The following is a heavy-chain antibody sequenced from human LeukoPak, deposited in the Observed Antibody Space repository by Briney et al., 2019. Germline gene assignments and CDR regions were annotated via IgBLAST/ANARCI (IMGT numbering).Heavy chain of an antibody. CDR2: ISSSGSTI. D-gene: IGHD3-10*01. CDR1: GFTFSDYY. V-gene: IGHV3-11*01. CDR3: AREKARGRAFDY. J-gene: IGHJ4*02. Sequence: PGGSLRLSCAASGFTFSDYYMSWIRQAPGKGPEWVSYISSSGSTIYYADSVKGRFTISRDNAKNSLYLQMNSLRAEDTAVYYCAREKARGRAFDYWGQGTLVTVSS.